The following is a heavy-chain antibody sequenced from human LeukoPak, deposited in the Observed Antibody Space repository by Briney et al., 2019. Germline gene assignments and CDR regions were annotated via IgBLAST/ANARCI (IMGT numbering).Heavy chain of an antibody. CDR3: ARGRMTTTNFDY. CDR2: MNPNSGNT. Sequence: ASVKVSCKASGYAFTSYDINWVRQATGQGLEWMGWMNPNSGNTGYAQKFQGRVTITRNTSISTAYMELSSLRSEDTAVYYCARGRMTTTNFDYWGQGTLVTVSS. J-gene: IGHJ4*02. CDR1: GYAFTSYD. D-gene: IGHD5-24*01. V-gene: IGHV1-8*03.